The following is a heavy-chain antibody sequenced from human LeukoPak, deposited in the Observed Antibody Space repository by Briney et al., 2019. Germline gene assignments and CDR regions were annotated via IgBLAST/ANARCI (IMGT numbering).Heavy chain of an antibody. CDR1: GGSISSYY. J-gene: IGHJ5*02. Sequence: SETLSLTCTVSGGSISSYYWSWIRQPPGKGLEWIGYIYYSGSTNYNPSLNSRVTISVDTSKNQFSLKLSSVTAADTAVYYCARSRGATRGWFDPWGQGTLVTVSS. V-gene: IGHV4-59*01. D-gene: IGHD1-26*01. CDR3: ARSRGATRGWFDP. CDR2: IYYSGST.